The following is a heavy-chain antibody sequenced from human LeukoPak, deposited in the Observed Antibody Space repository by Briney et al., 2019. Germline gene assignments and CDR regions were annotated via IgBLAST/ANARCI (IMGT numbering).Heavy chain of an antibody. Sequence: ASVKVSCKASGYTFTSSALNWVRQAPGQGLEWMGWINTNTGNPTYAQGFTGRFVFSLDPSVSTAYLHISSLEAEDTAIYYCATDLKRGDSGCFDYWGQGTLVTVSS. J-gene: IGHJ4*02. V-gene: IGHV7-4-1*02. CDR2: INTNTGNP. CDR1: GYTFTSSA. D-gene: IGHD6-19*01. CDR3: ATDLKRGDSGCFDY.